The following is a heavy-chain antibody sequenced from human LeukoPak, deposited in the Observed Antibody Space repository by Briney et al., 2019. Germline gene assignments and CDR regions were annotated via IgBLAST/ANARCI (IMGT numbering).Heavy chain of an antibody. J-gene: IGHJ6*03. CDR3: ARREWANYYYYYMDV. D-gene: IGHD3-3*01. CDR2: IYYNGIA. Sequence: SETLSLTCTVSGYSITSGYYWGWIRQAPGKRLEWIGNIYYNGIAYYNPSLKSRVTISVDTSKNQFSLKLSSVTAADTAVYYCARREWANYYYYYMDVWGKGTTVTVSS. V-gene: IGHV4-38-2*02. CDR1: GYSITSGYY.